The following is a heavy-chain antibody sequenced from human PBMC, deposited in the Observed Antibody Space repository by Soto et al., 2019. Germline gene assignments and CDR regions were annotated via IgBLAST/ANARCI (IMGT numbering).Heavy chain of an antibody. V-gene: IGHV3-9*01. Sequence: GGSLRLSCAASGFTFDDYAMHWVRQAPGKGLEWVSGISWNSGSIGYADSVKGRSTISRDNAKNSLYLQMNSLRAEDTALYYCAKGAPSGYSSSSRFDPWGQGTLVTVSS. CDR3: AKGAPSGYSSSSRFDP. J-gene: IGHJ5*02. CDR1: GFTFDDYA. D-gene: IGHD6-13*01. CDR2: ISWNSGSI.